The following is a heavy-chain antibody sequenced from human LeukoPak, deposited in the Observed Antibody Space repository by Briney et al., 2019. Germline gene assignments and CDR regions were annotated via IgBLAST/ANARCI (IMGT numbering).Heavy chain of an antibody. CDR1: GFTFSSYE. CDR2: ISSSGSTI. J-gene: IGHJ6*03. Sequence: GGSLRLSCAASGFTFSSYEMNWVRQAPGKGLEWVSYISSSGSTIYYADSVKGRFTISRDNAKNTLYLQMNSLRAEDTAVYYCARASVGWWHDRPYYMDVWGKGTTVTVFS. CDR3: ARASVGWWHDRPYYMDV. V-gene: IGHV3-48*03. D-gene: IGHD2-8*02.